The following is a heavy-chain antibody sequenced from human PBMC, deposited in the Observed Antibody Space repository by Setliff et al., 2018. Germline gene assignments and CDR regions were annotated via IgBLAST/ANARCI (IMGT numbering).Heavy chain of an antibody. J-gene: IGHJ4*02. D-gene: IGHD3-22*01. V-gene: IGHV4-39*01. CDR2: VDRSGNT. CDR1: GDSISRSTYY. CDR3: ARRDSTGYYGYSFDF. Sequence: SETLSLTCTLSGDSISRSTYYWGWIRQSPGKGLDWIGTVDRSGNTFYNPSLRSRVTISVDTSKNQISLKLTSVSAADTAVYSCARRDSTGYYGYSFDFWGQGTLVTVSS.